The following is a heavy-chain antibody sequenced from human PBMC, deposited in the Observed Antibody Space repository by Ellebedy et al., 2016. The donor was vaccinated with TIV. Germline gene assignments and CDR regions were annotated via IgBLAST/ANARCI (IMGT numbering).Heavy chain of an antibody. D-gene: IGHD3-3*01. Sequence: SETLSLTCTVSGGSISSSSYYWAWIRQPPGKGLEWIASKYYSGNTYSDPSLRSRVTISVDTSKNQFSLRLNSVTAADTAVYYCARDIGYYQHDPWGQGTLVTVSS. CDR3: ARDIGYYQHDP. CDR1: GGSISSSSYY. V-gene: IGHV4-39*07. CDR2: KYYSGNT. J-gene: IGHJ5*02.